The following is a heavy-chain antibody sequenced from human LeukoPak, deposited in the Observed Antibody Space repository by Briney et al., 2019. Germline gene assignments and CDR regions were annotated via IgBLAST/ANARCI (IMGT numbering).Heavy chain of an antibody. CDR1: GFTFSSYS. Sequence: GGSLRLSCAASGFTFSSYSMNWVRQAPGKGLEWVSSISSSSSYIYYADSVKGRFTISRDNAKNSLYLQMNSLRAEDTAVYYCARDPTYTVTTSGWFDPWGQGTLVTVSS. CDR2: ISSSSSYI. D-gene: IGHD4-17*01. J-gene: IGHJ5*02. V-gene: IGHV3-21*01. CDR3: ARDPTYTVTTSGWFDP.